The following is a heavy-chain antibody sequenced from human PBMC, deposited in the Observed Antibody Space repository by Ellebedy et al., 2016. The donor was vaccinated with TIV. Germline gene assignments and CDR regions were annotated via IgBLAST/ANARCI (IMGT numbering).Heavy chain of an antibody. CDR2: LSGSGGST. Sequence: GESLKISCAASGFTFSSYAMSWVRQAPGKGLEWVSSLSGSGGSTYYADSVKGRFTISRDNSKNTLYLQMNRLRVEDTAVYYCAKDLANWGIRFFDLWGRGTLVTVSS. J-gene: IGHJ2*01. CDR3: AKDLANWGIRFFDL. D-gene: IGHD7-27*01. V-gene: IGHV3-23*01. CDR1: GFTFSSYA.